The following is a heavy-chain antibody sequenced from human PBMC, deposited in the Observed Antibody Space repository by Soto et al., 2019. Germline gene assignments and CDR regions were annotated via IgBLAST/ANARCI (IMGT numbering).Heavy chain of an antibody. D-gene: IGHD2-2*01. V-gene: IGHV5-51*01. CDR2: INPGDSDI. Sequence: GESLKISCKGSGYTFTSYWIGWLRQMPGKGLEWMGIINPGDSDIRYSPSFQGQVTISADKSITTAYLQWSSLKASDTAMYYCARHEASLGSTYWGQGTLVTVSS. CDR3: ARHEASLGSTY. CDR1: GYTFTSYW. J-gene: IGHJ4*02.